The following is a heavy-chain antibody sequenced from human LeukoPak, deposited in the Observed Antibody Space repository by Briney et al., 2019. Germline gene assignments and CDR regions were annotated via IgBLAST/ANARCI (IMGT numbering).Heavy chain of an antibody. CDR3: ATFPSGYDR. D-gene: IGHD5-12*01. Sequence: SETLSLTCTVSGGSIGRGGYYWSWIRQHPEKGLEWIGYIYYSGSTYYNPSLKSRVTISVDTSKNQFSLKLSSVTAADTAVYYCATFPSGYDRWGQGTLVTVSS. V-gene: IGHV4-31*03. J-gene: IGHJ4*02. CDR1: GGSIGRGGYY. CDR2: IYYSGST.